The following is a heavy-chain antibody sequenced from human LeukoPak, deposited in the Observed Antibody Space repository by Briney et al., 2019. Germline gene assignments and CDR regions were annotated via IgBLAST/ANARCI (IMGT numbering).Heavy chain of an antibody. D-gene: IGHD3-22*01. CDR3: AKIPRVYYDSSGYYYRRAFDI. J-gene: IGHJ3*02. CDR1: GFTFSSYG. CDR2: TRYDGSNK. Sequence: GGSLRLSCAASGFTFSSYGMHWVRQAPGKGLEWVAFTRYDGSNKYYADSVKGRFTISRDNSKNTLYLQMNSLRAEDTAVYYCAKIPRVYYDSSGYYYRRAFDIWGQGTMVTVSS. V-gene: IGHV3-30*02.